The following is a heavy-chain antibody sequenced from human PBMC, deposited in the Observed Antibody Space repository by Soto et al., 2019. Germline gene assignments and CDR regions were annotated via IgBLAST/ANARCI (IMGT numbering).Heavy chain of an antibody. Sequence: GGSLRLSCAASGFTVSSNYMSWVRQAPGKGLEWVSVIYSGGSTYYADSVKGRFTISRHNSKNTLYLQMNSLRAEDTAVYYCARALGYCSGGSCYYFDYWGQGTLVTVSS. CDR3: ARALGYCSGGSCYYFDY. J-gene: IGHJ4*02. D-gene: IGHD2-15*01. V-gene: IGHV3-53*04. CDR1: GFTVSSNY. CDR2: IYSGGST.